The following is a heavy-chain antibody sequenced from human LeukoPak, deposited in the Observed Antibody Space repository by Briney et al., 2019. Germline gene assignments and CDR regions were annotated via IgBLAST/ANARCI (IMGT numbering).Heavy chain of an antibody. V-gene: IGHV4-39*07. J-gene: IGHJ5*02. CDR1: RGSIRSSSYY. D-gene: IGHD1-7*01. CDR2: IYYSGNT. Sequence: SETLSLTCTVSRGSIRSSSYYWGWIRQPPGKGLEWIASIYYSGNTYYNPSLKGRVTISVDTSKNEFSLKLSSVTAADTAVYYCARGASGTSITGTTVGDWFDPWGQGTLVTVSS. CDR3: ARGASGTSITGTTVGDWFDP.